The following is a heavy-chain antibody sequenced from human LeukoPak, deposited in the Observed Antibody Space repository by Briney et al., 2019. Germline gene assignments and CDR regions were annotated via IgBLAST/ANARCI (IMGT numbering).Heavy chain of an antibody. CDR3: ARKGFCSSTSCSFDDYWYFDL. CDR2: IIPILGIA. J-gene: IGHJ2*01. CDR1: RGTFSGYT. D-gene: IGHD2-2*01. V-gene: IGHV1-69*02. Sequence: SSVKVSCKASRGTFSGYTISWVRQAPGQGLEWVGRIIPILGIANYAQKFQGRVTITADKSTSTAYMELSSLRSVNTAVYYCARKGFCSSTSCSFDDYWYFDLWGRGILVTLSS.